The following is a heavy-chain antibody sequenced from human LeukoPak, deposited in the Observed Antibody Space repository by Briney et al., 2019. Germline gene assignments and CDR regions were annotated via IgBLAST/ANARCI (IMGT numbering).Heavy chain of an antibody. D-gene: IGHD5-12*01. CDR2: ISASGGLT. V-gene: IGHV3-23*01. J-gene: IGHJ4*02. CDR3: AKGGRIVATVPPNYFYS. Sequence: PGGSLRLSCVASGFTFNNFALSWVRQAPGKGLEWVSLISASGGLTYDADSAKGRFTISRDNSNHTVYLQMNSLTAEDTGVDFCAKGGRIVATVPPNYFYSWGQGTLVTVSS. CDR1: GFTFNNFA.